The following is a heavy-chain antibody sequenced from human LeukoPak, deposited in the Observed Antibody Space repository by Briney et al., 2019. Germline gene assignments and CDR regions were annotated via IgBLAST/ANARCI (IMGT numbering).Heavy chain of an antibody. CDR3: ARGHHYYDSSAYYY. D-gene: IGHD3-22*01. CDR1: GFTFSDYG. V-gene: IGHV3-33*01. CDR2: LSPHGNYE. J-gene: IGHJ4*02. Sequence: PGRSLRLSCAASGFTFSDYGIHWVRPAPGKGLEWVAVLSPHGNYEYYADSVQGRFTVSRDDSKNTVYLQMNSLRAEDTAVYYCARGHHYYDSSAYYYWGQGTLVTVSS.